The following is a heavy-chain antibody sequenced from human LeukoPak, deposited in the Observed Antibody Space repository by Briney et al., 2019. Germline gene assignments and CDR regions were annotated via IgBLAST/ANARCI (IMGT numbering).Heavy chain of an antibody. Sequence: PSETLSLTCTVSGGSISSSSYYWGWIRQPPGKGLEWIGSIYYSGSTYYNPSLKSRVTISVDTSKNQFSLKLSSVTAADTAVYYCARVAYYYGSGSSTAVDPWGQGTLVTVSS. CDR1: GGSISSSSYY. D-gene: IGHD3-10*01. CDR3: ARVAYYYGSGSSTAVDP. V-gene: IGHV4-39*07. CDR2: IYYSGST. J-gene: IGHJ5*02.